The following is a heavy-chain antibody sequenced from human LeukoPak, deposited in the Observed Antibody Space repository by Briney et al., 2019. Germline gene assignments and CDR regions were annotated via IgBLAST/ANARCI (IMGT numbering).Heavy chain of an antibody. J-gene: IGHJ4*02. V-gene: IGHV3-7*01. CDR2: IKQDGSEK. D-gene: IGHD6-19*01. CDR1: GFTFSRYW. Sequence: GGSLRLSCAASGFTFSRYWMSWVRQAPGKGLEWVANIKQDGSEKYYVDSLKGRFIISRDNAKNSLYLQMSSLRADDTAMYYCARESSTAWFEDYFDSWGQGTLVTVSS. CDR3: ARESSTAWFEDYFDS.